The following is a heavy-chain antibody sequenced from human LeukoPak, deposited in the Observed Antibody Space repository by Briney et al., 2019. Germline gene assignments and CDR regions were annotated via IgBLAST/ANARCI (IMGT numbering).Heavy chain of an antibody. J-gene: IGHJ3*02. CDR2: ISWNSGSI. D-gene: IGHD7-27*01. Sequence: GRSLRLSCAASGFTFDDYAMHWVRQAPGKGLEWVSGISWNSGSIGYADSVKGRFTISRDNAKNSLYLQMNSLRAEDTALYYCAKDIRREALGAFDIWGQGTMVTVSS. CDR1: GFTFDDYA. V-gene: IGHV3-9*01. CDR3: AKDIRREALGAFDI.